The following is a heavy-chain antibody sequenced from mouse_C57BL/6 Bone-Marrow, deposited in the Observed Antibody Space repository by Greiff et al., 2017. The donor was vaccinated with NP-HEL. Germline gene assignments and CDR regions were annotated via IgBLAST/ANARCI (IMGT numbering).Heavy chain of an antibody. D-gene: IGHD2-12*01. J-gene: IGHJ4*01. CDR3: ARRYRGLYYYAMDY. V-gene: IGHV5-17*01. Sequence: EVQVVESGGGLVKPGGSLKLSCAASGFTFSDYGMHWVRQAPEKGLEWVAYISSGSSTIYYADTVKGRFTISRDYAKNTLFLQMTSLRSEDTAMYYCARRYRGLYYYAMDYWGQGTSVTVSS. CDR2: ISSGSSTI. CDR1: GFTFSDYG.